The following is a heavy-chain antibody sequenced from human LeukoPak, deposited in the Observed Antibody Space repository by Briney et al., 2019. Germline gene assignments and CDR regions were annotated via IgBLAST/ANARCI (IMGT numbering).Heavy chain of an antibody. V-gene: IGHV3-21*01. CDR1: GFTFSSYS. Sequence: GGSLRLSCAASGFTFSSYSMNWVRQAPGKGLEWVSSISSSSSYIYYADSVKGRFTISRDNAKNSLYLQMNSLRAVDTAVYYCARGLEPDNWFDPWGQGTLVTVSS. CDR3: ARGLEPDNWFDP. J-gene: IGHJ5*02. CDR2: ISSSSSYI. D-gene: IGHD1-1*01.